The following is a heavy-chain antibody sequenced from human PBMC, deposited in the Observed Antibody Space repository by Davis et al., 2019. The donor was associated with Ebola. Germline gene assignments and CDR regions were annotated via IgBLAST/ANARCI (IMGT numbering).Heavy chain of an antibody. Sequence: HSQTLSLTCDISGDSVLGKNGAWNWIRQSPSRGLEWLGRTYYTSKWHNDYGESVKSRITINPDTSTNQLSLQLNSVTPEDTAVYYCVRGWGRSGLDVWGQGTTVTVSS. CDR1: GDSVLGKNGA. J-gene: IGHJ6*02. D-gene: IGHD3-16*01. CDR3: VRGWGRSGLDV. V-gene: IGHV6-1*01. CDR2: TYYTSKWHN.